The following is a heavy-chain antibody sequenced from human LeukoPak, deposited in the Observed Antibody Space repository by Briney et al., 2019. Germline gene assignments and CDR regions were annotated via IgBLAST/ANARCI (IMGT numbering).Heavy chain of an antibody. CDR3: ARDSRYCSSTSCYTEYYFDY. V-gene: IGHV3-30-3*01. CDR2: ISYDGSDK. J-gene: IGHJ4*02. CDR1: GFTFSNYA. Sequence: GRSLRLSCAASGFTFSNYAIHWVRQAPGKGLEWVAVISYDGSDKYYADSVKGRFTISRDNSKNTLYLQMNSLRAEDTAVYYCARDSRYCSSTSCYTEYYFDYWGQGTLVTVSS. D-gene: IGHD2-2*02.